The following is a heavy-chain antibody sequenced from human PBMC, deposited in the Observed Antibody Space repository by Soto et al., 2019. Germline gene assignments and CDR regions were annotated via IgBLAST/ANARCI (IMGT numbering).Heavy chain of an antibody. CDR2: INPGGSNT. J-gene: IGHJ5*01. CDR3: ARRSTEGWFDS. Sequence: GESLKISCKVSGYIFTNFWAGWVRQLPGKGLEWMGIINPGGSNTMYSPSFQGQVTISADKFISTAYLQWSSLKASDSAIYLCARRSTEGWFDSWGQGTLVTVSS. CDR1: GYIFTNFW. V-gene: IGHV5-51*01.